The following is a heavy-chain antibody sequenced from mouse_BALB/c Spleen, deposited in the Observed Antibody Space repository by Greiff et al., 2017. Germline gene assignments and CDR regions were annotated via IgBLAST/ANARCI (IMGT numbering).Heavy chain of an antibody. V-gene: IGHV2-9*02. D-gene: IGHD2-10*02. Sequence: VKLMESGPGLVSPSQSLSITCTVSGFSLTSYGVHWVRQPPGKGLEWLGVIWAGGSTNYNSALMSRLSISKDNSKSQVFLKMNSLQTDDTAMYYCARYGNYSAMDYWGQETSVTVSS. CDR2: IWAGGST. CDR1: GFSLTSYG. CDR3: ARYGNYSAMDY. J-gene: IGHJ4*01.